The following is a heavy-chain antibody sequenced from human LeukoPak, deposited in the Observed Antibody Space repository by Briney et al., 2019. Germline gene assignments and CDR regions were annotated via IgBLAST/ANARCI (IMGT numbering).Heavy chain of an antibody. V-gene: IGHV1-18*04. CDR1: GYTFTSYG. J-gene: IGHJ4*02. D-gene: IGHD3-10*01. CDR2: ISAYNGNT. Sequence: ASVKVSCKASGYTFTSYGISWVRQAPGQGLEWMGWISAYNGNTNYAQKLQGRVTMTTDTSTSTAYMELRSLRSDDTAVYYCARDQDYCGSALFDYWGQGTLVTVSS. CDR3: ARDQDYCGSALFDY.